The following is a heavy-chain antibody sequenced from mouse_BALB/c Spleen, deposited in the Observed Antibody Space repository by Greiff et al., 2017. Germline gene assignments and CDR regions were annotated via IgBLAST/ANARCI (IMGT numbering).Heavy chain of an antibody. D-gene: IGHD1-2*01. CDR1: GYSITSGYY. CDR2: ISYDGSN. Sequence: EVKLQESGPGLVKPSQSLSLTCSVTGYSITSGYYWNWIRQFPGNKLEWMGYISYDGSNNYNPSLKNRISITRDTSKNQFFLKLNSVTTEDTATYYCARDFHYYDYWGQGTTLTVSS. CDR3: ARDFHYYDY. J-gene: IGHJ2*01. V-gene: IGHV3-6*02.